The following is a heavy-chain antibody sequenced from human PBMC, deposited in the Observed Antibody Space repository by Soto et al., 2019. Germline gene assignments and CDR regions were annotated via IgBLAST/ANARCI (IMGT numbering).Heavy chain of an antibody. CDR1: GGPISSSNW. CDR3: ARVISAMAPFDY. V-gene: IGHV4-4*02. CDR2: IYHSGST. D-gene: IGHD5-18*01. Sequence: SETLSLTCAVSGGPISSSNWWSWVRQPPGKGLEWIGEIYHSGSTNYNPSLKSRVTISVDKSKNQFSLKLSSVTAADTAVYYCARVISAMAPFDYWGQGTLVTVSS. J-gene: IGHJ4*02.